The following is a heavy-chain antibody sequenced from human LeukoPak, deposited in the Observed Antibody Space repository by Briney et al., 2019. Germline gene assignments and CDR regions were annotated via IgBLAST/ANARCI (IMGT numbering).Heavy chain of an antibody. V-gene: IGHV4-38-2*02. CDR2: IYHSGSH. D-gene: IGHD5-18*01. CDR3: ARSLAGGYSYGTDFDY. Sequence: SETLSLTCTVSGYSISSGYYWGWIRQPPGKGLGWIGSIYHSGSHYYNPSLKSRVTISVDTSNNKFSLKLSSVNAADTAVYYCARSLAGGYSYGTDFDYWSQGTLVTVSS. CDR1: GYSISSGYY. J-gene: IGHJ4*02.